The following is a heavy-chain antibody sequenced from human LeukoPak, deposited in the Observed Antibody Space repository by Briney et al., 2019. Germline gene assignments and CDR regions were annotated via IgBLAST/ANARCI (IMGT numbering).Heavy chain of an antibody. V-gene: IGHV1-69*04. CDR1: GGTFSSYA. Sequence: SVKVSCKASGGTFSSYAISWVRQAPGQALEWMGRIIPIFCIANYAQKFQGRVTITADKSTSTANMELSSLRSEDTAVYYCAGDYERDGYDLGYWGQGTLVTVSS. CDR3: AGDYERDGYDLGY. D-gene: IGHD5-24*01. J-gene: IGHJ4*02. CDR2: IIPIFCIA.